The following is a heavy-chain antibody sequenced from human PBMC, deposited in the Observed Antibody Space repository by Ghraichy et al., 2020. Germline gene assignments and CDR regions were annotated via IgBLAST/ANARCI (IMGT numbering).Heavy chain of an antibody. Sequence: GGSLRLSCAASGFTFSSYEMNWVRQAPGKGLEWVSYISSSGSTIYYADSVKGRFTISRDNAKNSLYLQMNSLRAEDTAVYYCARDRWLQGFDYWGQGTLVTVSS. V-gene: IGHV3-48*03. CDR2: ISSSGSTI. CDR3: ARDRWLQGFDY. CDR1: GFTFSSYE. J-gene: IGHJ4*02. D-gene: IGHD5-24*01.